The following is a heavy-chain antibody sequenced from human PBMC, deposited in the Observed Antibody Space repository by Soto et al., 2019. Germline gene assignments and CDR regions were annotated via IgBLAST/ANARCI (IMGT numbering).Heavy chain of an antibody. J-gene: IGHJ6*02. CDR1: GYTFTRNG. CDR3: VKDRDSNSWPSRDV. D-gene: IGHD3-22*01. V-gene: IGHV1-18*01. Sequence: ASVKVSWKTSGYTFTRNGISWVRQAPGQGLEWMGWISPNSGNTKYAQKLQGRVIMTTDTSTSTAYMELRSLRSDDTAVYYCVKDRDSNSWPSRDVWGPGTTVTVSS. CDR2: ISPNSGNT.